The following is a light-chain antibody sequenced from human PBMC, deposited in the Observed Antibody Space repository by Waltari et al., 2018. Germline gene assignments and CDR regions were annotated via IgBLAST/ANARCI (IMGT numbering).Light chain of an antibody. J-gene: IGLJ3*02. CDR3: QVWDKSSDPS. CDR1: NIAITS. Sequence: VSLAPGEPARKRAGANNIAITSVYWDQQRPGQAPVLFAFDDGGRPSGIPDWFSGSKSGNTATLIISRVEAGDEADFYCQVWDKSSDPSFGGGTKVTVL. V-gene: IGLV3-21*02. CDR2: DDG.